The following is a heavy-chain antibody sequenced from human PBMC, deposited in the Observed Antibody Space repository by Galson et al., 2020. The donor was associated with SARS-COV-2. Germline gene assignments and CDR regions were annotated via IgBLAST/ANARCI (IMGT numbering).Heavy chain of an antibody. D-gene: IGHD2-2*01. J-gene: IGHJ4*02. CDR3: ARSPGDDIVVVPAAMGHFDY. Sequence: SETLSLTCTVSGYSISSGYYWGWIRQPPGKGLEWIGSIYHSGSTYYNPSLKSRVTISVDTSKNQFSLKLSSVTAADTAVYYCARSPGDDIVVVPAAMGHFDYWGQGTLVTVSS. CDR2: IYHSGST. V-gene: IGHV4-38-2*02. CDR1: GYSISSGYY.